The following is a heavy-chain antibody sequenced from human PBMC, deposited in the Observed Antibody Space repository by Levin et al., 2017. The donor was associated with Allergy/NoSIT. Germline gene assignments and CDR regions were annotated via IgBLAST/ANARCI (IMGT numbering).Heavy chain of an antibody. CDR1: GFTFSSYG. V-gene: IGHV3-33*01. CDR2: IWYDGSNK. Sequence: GGSLRLSCAASGFTFSSYGMHWVRQAPGKGLEWVAVIWYDGSNKYYADSVKGRFTISRDNSKNTLYLQMNSLRAEDTAVYYCARERVRGDIVVVVAATAFDYWGQGTLVTVSS. D-gene: IGHD2-15*01. CDR3: ARERVRGDIVVVVAATAFDY. J-gene: IGHJ4*02.